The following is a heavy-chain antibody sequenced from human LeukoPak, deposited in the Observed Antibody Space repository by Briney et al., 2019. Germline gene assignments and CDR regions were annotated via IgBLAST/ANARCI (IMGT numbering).Heavy chain of an antibody. J-gene: IGHJ4*02. V-gene: IGHV7-4-1*02. Sequence: ASVKVSCKASGYTFTTYAMNWVRQAPGQGLEWTGWINTNTGNPTYAQGFTGRFVFSLDTSVSTAYLQISSLKAEDTAVYYCARGSSSGWYSFDYWGQGTLVTVSS. CDR3: ARGSSSGWYSFDY. CDR1: GYTFTTYA. D-gene: IGHD6-19*01. CDR2: INTNTGNP.